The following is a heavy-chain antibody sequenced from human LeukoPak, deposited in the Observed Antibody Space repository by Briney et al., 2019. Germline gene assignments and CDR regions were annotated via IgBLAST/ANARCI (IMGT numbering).Heavy chain of an antibody. Sequence: SVKVSCKASGGTFSSYTISWVRQAPGQGLEWMGRIIPIRGKATYAQKFRGRVTITADKSTSTAYMELSSLRSEDTAVYYCAREKGYCSSTSCFDAFDIWGQGTMVTVSS. J-gene: IGHJ3*02. CDR2: IIPIRGKA. CDR1: GGTFSSYT. CDR3: AREKGYCSSTSCFDAFDI. V-gene: IGHV1-69*08. D-gene: IGHD2-2*01.